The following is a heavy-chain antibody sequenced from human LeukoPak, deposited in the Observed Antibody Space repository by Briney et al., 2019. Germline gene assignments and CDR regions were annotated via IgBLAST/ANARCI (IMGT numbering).Heavy chain of an antibody. CDR2: ISSSSSYI. V-gene: IGHV3-21*01. CDR3: ARGHGSGSYYTDFDY. D-gene: IGHD3-10*01. Sequence: GGPLRLSCAASGFTFSSYSMNWVRQAPGKGLEWVSSISSSSSYIYYADSVKGRFTISRDNAKNSLYLQMNSLRAEDTAVYYCARGHGSGSYYTDFDYWGQGTLVTVSS. CDR1: GFTFSSYS. J-gene: IGHJ4*02.